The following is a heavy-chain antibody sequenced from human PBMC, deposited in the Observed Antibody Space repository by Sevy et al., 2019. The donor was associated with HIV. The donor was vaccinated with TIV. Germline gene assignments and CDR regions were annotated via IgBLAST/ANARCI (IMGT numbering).Heavy chain of an antibody. CDR1: GFTFSSYA. J-gene: IGHJ6*02. D-gene: IGHD2-8*01. V-gene: IGHV3-23*01. CDR2: ISGSGGST. CDR3: AKDVTRTSMVYAIPYYGMDV. Sequence: GGSLRLSCAASGFTFSSYAMSWVRQAPGKGLEWVSAISGSGGSTYYADSVKGGFTNSRDNSKNTLYLQMKSLRAEDTAVYYCAKDVTRTSMVYAIPYYGMDVWGQGTTVTVSS.